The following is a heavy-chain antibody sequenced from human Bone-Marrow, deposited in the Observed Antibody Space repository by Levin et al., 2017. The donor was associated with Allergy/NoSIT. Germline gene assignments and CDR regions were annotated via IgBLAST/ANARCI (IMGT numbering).Heavy chain of an antibody. CDR1: GGPISSGGYS. CDR2: IYHSGIT. V-gene: IGHV4-30-2*01. J-gene: IGHJ6*01. Sequence: PSETLSLTCAVSGGPISSGGYSWSWIRQPPGKGLEWIGFIYHSGITSYNPSLESRVTISVDRSKSQFSLKLTSVTAAATAVYYCARFYDFWNAMEVWGQGTKVTVSS. D-gene: IGHD3-3*01. CDR3: ARFYDFWNAMEV.